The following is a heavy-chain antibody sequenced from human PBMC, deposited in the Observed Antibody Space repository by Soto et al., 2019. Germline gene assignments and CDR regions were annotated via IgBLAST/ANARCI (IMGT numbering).Heavy chain of an antibody. D-gene: IGHD3-22*01. CDR2: IKPSGGST. Sequence: ASVNVSCKASGYTFTSYYMRWVRQAPGQGLEWMGIIKPSGGSTSYAQKFQGRVTMTRDTFTSTVYMELSSLRSEDTAVYYCARDLGDSSGYPGYWGQGTLVTVSS. CDR1: GYTFTSYY. CDR3: ARDLGDSSGYPGY. V-gene: IGHV1-46*01. J-gene: IGHJ4*02.